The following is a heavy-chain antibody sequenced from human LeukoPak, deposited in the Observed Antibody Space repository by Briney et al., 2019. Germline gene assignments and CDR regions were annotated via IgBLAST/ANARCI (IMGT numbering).Heavy chain of an antibody. CDR1: GFSFNSFG. J-gene: IGHJ4*02. CDR2: ISSAGVST. D-gene: IGHD1-1*01. Sequence: GGSLRLSCAASGFSFNSFGMSWVRQAPGKGLEWVSAISSAGVSTYYADSVKGRFTISRDNSKNTLYLQMNSLRAEDTAVYYCAKDGDLRGWNDGRDYWGQGTLVTVSS. V-gene: IGHV3-23*01. CDR3: AKDGDLRGWNDGRDY.